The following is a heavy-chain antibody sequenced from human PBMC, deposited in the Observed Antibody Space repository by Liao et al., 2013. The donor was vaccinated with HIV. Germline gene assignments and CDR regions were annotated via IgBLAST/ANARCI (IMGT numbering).Heavy chain of an antibody. CDR1: GGPIRNYY. J-gene: IGHJ4*02. V-gene: IGHV4-4*07. Sequence: QVHLQESGPGLVKPSETLSLTCSVSGGPIRNYYWTWIRQSAGKGLEWVGRRSTSGGSNYHSSLKSRVTMSIDTSKSQVSLTLRSVTAADTAIYYCARTRAQIIRGSSSPFDYWGQGILVTV. D-gene: IGHD3-10*01. CDR3: ARTRAQIIRGSSSPFDY. CDR2: RSTSGGS.